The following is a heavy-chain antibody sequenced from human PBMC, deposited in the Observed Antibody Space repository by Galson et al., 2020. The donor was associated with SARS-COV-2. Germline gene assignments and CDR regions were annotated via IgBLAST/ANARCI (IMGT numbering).Heavy chain of an antibody. V-gene: IGHV4-39*01. Sequence: SETLSLTCTVSGGSISSSSYYWGWIRQPPGKGLEWIGSIYYSGSTYYNPSLKSRVTISVDTSKNQFSLKLSSVTAADTAVYYCARQRDILTGYYNNWFDPWGQGTLVTVSS. J-gene: IGHJ5*02. D-gene: IGHD3-9*01. CDR2: IYYSGST. CDR1: GGSISSSSYY. CDR3: ARQRDILTGYYNNWFDP.